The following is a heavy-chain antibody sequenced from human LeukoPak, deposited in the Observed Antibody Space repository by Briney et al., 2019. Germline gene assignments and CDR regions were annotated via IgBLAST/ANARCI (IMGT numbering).Heavy chain of an antibody. CDR3: AKDRMIVVVTTFDP. J-gene: IGHJ5*02. Sequence: GGSLRLSCAASGFTFSSYAMSWVRQAPGKGLEWVSAISGSGGSAFHADSVKGRFTISRDNSKNTLYLQMNSLRAEDTAVYYCAKDRMIVVVTTFDPWGQGTLVTVSS. D-gene: IGHD3-22*01. V-gene: IGHV3-23*01. CDR1: GFTFSSYA. CDR2: ISGSGGSA.